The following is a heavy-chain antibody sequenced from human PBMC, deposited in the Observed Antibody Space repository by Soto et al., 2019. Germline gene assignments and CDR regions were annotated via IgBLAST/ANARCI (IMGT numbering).Heavy chain of an antibody. J-gene: IGHJ4*02. CDR3: AARGLKRYFDY. CDR1: GGSFSGYY. D-gene: IGHD2-21*01. CDR2: INHSGST. V-gene: IGHV4-34*01. Sequence: PSETLSLTCAVYGGSFSGYYWSWIRQPPEKGLEWIGEINHSGSTNYNPSLKSRVTISVDTSKNQFSLKLSSVTAADTAVYYCAARGLKRYFDYWGQGTLVTVSS.